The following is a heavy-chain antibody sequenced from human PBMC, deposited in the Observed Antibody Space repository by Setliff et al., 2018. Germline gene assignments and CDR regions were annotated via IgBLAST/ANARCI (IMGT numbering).Heavy chain of an antibody. CDR3: VRVGREYGDSGGFDAFSV. D-gene: IGHD4-17*01. CDR2: IYIGGSA. J-gene: IGHJ3*01. CDR1: GGSISSYY. Sequence: SETLSLTCTVSGGSISSYYWSWIRQPAGKGLEWIGHIYIGGSANYNPSLKSRVTMSIDTSKNQFFLKISSLTTMDTAVYYCVRVGREYGDSGGFDAFSVWGQGREVTVSS. V-gene: IGHV4-4*07.